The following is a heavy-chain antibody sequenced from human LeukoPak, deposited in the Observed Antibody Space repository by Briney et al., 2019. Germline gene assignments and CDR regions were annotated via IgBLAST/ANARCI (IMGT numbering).Heavy chain of an antibody. CDR2: ISGSGGST. CDR3: AAKLDEWWSLDI. CDR1: GFTFSSYA. J-gene: IGHJ3*02. D-gene: IGHD2-15*01. V-gene: IGHV3-23*01. Sequence: GGSLRLSCAASGFTFSSYAVSWVRQAPGKGLEWVSAISGSGGSTYYADSVKGRFTISRDNSKNTLYLQMNSLRAEDTAVYYCAAKLDEWWSLDIWGQGTKVTVSS.